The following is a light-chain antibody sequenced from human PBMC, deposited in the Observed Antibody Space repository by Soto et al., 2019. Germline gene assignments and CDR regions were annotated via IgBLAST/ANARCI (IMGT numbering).Light chain of an antibody. CDR3: VLYMGSGTVV. CDR1: SGSVSTSYY. V-gene: IGLV8-61*01. Sequence: QTVVTQEPSFSVSPGGTVTLTCGLSSGSVSTSYYPSWYQQTPGQAPRTLIYSTNTRSSGVPDRFSGSILGNKAALTITGAQADDESDYYCVLYMGSGTVVFGGGTKVPS. J-gene: IGLJ2*01. CDR2: STN.